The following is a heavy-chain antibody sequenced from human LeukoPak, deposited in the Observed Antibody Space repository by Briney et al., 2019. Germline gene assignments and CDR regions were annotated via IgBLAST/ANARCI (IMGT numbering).Heavy chain of an antibody. J-gene: IGHJ4*02. D-gene: IGHD4-17*01. CDR2: INPNSGGT. CDR3: ARAESADYGDYGYFDY. V-gene: IGHV1-2*06. CDR1: GYTFTGYY. Sequence: ASVKVSCKASGYTFTGYYMHWVRQAPGQGLEWMGRINPNSGGTNYAQKFQGRVTVTRDTSISTAYMELSRLRSDDTAVYYCARAESADYGDYGYFDYWGQGTLVTVSS.